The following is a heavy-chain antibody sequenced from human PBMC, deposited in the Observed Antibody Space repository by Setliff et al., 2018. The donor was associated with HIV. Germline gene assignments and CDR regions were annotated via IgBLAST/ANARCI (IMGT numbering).Heavy chain of an antibody. Sequence: GASVKVSCKASGYTFNNYGISWVRQAPGQGLERMGWINTHSGYTNYAQNVQGRVTVTMDTSTSTAYMELRSLKSDDTAVYYCARGKTWLRFLDYWGQGTLVTVSS. D-gene: IGHD5-12*01. CDR3: ARGKTWLRFLDY. CDR1: GYTFNNYG. V-gene: IGHV1-18*01. J-gene: IGHJ4*02. CDR2: INTHSGYT.